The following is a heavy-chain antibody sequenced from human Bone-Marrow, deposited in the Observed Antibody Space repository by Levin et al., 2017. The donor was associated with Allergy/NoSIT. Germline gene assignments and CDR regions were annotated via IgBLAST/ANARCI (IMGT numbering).Heavy chain of an antibody. D-gene: IGHD2-8*01. Sequence: SQTLSLTCAVYGGSFSGYYWSWIRQPPGKGLEWIGEINHSGSTNYNPSLKSRVTISVDTSKNQFSLKLSSVTAADTAVYYCARGVRKQPRYCTNGVCHYYYGMDVWGQGTTVTVSS. CDR3: ARGVRKQPRYCTNGVCHYYYGMDV. CDR2: INHSGST. CDR1: GGSFSGYY. J-gene: IGHJ6*02. V-gene: IGHV4-34*01.